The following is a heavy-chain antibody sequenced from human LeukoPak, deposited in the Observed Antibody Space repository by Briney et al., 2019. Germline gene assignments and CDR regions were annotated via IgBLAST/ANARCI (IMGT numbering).Heavy chain of an antibody. CDR3: ASSAAVGGVKWFDP. J-gene: IGHJ5*02. V-gene: IGHV4-4*07. CDR2: IYTSGST. CDR1: GGSISSYY. Sequence: SETLSLTCTVSGGSISSYYWSWIRQTAGNGLEWIGRIYTSGSTDYNPSLKSRVTISVDKSKNQLSPKLNSVTAADTAVYYCASSAAVGGVKWFDPWGQGTLVTVSS. D-gene: IGHD6-19*01.